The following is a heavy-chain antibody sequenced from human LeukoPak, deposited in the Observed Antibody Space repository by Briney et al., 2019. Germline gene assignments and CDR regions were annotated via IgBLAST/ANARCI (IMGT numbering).Heavy chain of an antibody. CDR1: GYTFTGYY. Sequence: GSVKVSCKACGYTFTGYYMHWVRQAPGQGLEWMGWINTNTGNPTYAQGFTGRFVFSLDTSVSTAYLQISSLKAEDTAVYYSARVNFWSGYPHPNWFDPWGQGTLVTVPS. CDR2: INTNTGNP. D-gene: IGHD3-3*01. J-gene: IGHJ5*02. CDR3: ARVNFWSGYPHPNWFDP. V-gene: IGHV7-4-1*02.